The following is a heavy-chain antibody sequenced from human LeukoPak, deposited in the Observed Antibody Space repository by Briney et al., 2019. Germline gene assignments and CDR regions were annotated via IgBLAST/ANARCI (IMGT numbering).Heavy chain of an antibody. Sequence: GGSLRLSRAASGFTFSSYAMTWVRQAPGKGLEWVSTISYAGSSSYYADSVKGRFTISRDNSKNTLYLQMGSLRAEDTAIYYCGKDSRTGGPRAFDSWGQGTLVTVSS. J-gene: IGHJ4*02. CDR2: ISYAGSSS. CDR3: GKDSRTGGPRAFDS. V-gene: IGHV3-23*01. CDR1: GFTFSSYA. D-gene: IGHD2-8*02.